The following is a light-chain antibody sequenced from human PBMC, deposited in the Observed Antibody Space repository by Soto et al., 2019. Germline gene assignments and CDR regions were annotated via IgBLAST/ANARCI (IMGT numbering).Light chain of an antibody. Sequence: QSVLTQPASVSGSPGQSITISCTGTSSDVGGYNYVSWYQQHPDKAPKVMIYDVSNRPSGVSNRFSGSKSGNTASLTISGLQAEDEADYYCTSYTGSSYVFGTGTKVTVL. V-gene: IGLV2-14*01. J-gene: IGLJ1*01. CDR3: TSYTGSSYV. CDR2: DVS. CDR1: SSDVGGYNY.